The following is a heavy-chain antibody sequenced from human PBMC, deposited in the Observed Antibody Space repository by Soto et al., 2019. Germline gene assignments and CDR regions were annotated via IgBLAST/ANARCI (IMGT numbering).Heavy chain of an antibody. J-gene: IGHJ4*02. Sequence: SETLSLTCTVSGGSISSYYWSWIRQPPGKGLEWIGYIYYSGSTNYNPSPKSRVTISVDTSKNQFSLKLSSVTAADTAVYYCARIEADSGAAYWGQGTLVTVSS. CDR3: ARIEADSGAAY. CDR1: GGSISSYY. D-gene: IGHD2-21*01. CDR2: IYYSGST. V-gene: IGHV4-59*01.